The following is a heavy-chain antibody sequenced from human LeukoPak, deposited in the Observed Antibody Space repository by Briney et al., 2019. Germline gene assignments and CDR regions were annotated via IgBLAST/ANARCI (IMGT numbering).Heavy chain of an antibody. Sequence: PGGSLRLSCAASGFTFSSYSMNWVRQAPGKGLEWVSYISSSSTIYYADSVKGRFTISRDNAKNSLYLQMNSLRAEDTAVYYCAREPDGNCGGDCYFDYWGQGTLVTVSS. V-gene: IGHV3-48*04. J-gene: IGHJ4*02. D-gene: IGHD2-21*02. CDR1: GFTFSSYS. CDR3: AREPDGNCGGDCYFDY. CDR2: ISSSSTI.